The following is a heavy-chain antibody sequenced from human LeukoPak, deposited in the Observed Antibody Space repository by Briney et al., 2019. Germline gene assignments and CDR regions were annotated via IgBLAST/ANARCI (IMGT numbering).Heavy chain of an antibody. CDR2: IYYSGST. CDR1: GGSFSGYY. J-gene: IGHJ3*02. CDR3: AREGDYYDSSGYPPGFDI. Sequence: PSETLSLTCAVYGGSFSGYYWSWIRQHPGKGLEWIGYIYYSGSTYYNPSLKSRVTISVDTSKNQFSLKLSSVTAADTAVYYCAREGDYYDSSGYPPGFDIWGQGTMVTVSS. D-gene: IGHD3-22*01. V-gene: IGHV4-31*11.